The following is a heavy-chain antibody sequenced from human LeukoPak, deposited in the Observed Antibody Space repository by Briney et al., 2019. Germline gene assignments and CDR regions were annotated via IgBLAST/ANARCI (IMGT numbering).Heavy chain of an antibody. V-gene: IGHV4-30-2*01. J-gene: IGHJ4*02. Sequence: PSETLSLTCTVSGGSISSGGYYWSWIRQPPGKGLEWIGYIYHSGSTYYNPSLKSRVTISVDRSKNQFSLKLSSVTAADTAVYYCARDAESDTGDFLYFDYWGQGTLVTVSS. CDR2: IYHSGST. CDR3: ARDAESDTGDFLYFDY. D-gene: IGHD4-17*01. CDR1: GGSISSGGYY.